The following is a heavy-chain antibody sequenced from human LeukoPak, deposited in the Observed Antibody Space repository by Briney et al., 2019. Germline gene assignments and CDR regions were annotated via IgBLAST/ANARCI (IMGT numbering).Heavy chain of an antibody. CDR2: INTDGNIT. J-gene: IGHJ4*02. Sequence: GGSLRLSCAASGFTFSTNWMHWVRQGPGKGLVWVSRINTDGNITSYADSVKGRFTISRDNAKNTLYLQMNSLRAEDTAVYYCVRGVGTNWGQGTLVTVSS. V-gene: IGHV3-74*01. CDR1: GFTFSTNW. D-gene: IGHD2-2*01. CDR3: VRGVGTN.